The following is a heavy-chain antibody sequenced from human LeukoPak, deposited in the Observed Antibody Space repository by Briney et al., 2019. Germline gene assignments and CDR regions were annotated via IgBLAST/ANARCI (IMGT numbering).Heavy chain of an antibody. J-gene: IGHJ4*02. CDR1: GGSISSGSYY. D-gene: IGHD3-22*01. Sequence: SQTLSLTCTVSGGSISSGSYYWSWIRQPAGKGLEWIGRIYTSGSTNYNPSLKSRVTISVDTSKNQFSLKLSSVTAAGTAVYYCARNDYDSSGYYSDYWGQGTLVTVSS. CDR2: IYTSGST. V-gene: IGHV4-61*02. CDR3: ARNDYDSSGYYSDY.